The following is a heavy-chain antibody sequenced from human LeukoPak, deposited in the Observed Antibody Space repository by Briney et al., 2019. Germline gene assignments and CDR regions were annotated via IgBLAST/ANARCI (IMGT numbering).Heavy chain of an antibody. CDR3: ARHQHSGRQHYYGMDV. J-gene: IGHJ6*02. CDR2: IYYSGST. CDR1: GGSISSGGYY. V-gene: IGHV4-61*08. D-gene: IGHD1-26*01. Sequence: PSQTLSLTCTVSGGSISSGGYYWSWIRQPPGKGLEWIGYIYYSGSTNYNPSLKSRVTISVDTSKNQFSLKLSSVTAADTAVYYCARHQHSGRQHYYGMDVWGQGTTVTVSS.